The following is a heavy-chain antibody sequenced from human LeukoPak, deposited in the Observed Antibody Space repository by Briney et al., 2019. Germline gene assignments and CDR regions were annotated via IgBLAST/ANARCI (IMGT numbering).Heavy chain of an antibody. CDR3: ARSKKSGYYFDY. Sequence: SGGSLRLSCAASGFTVSSNYMSWVRQDPGKRLEWVSVIYSGGSTYYADSVKGRFTISRDNSKNTLYLQMNSLRAEDTAVYYCARSKKSGYYFDYWGQGTLITVSS. J-gene: IGHJ4*02. CDR2: IYSGGST. D-gene: IGHD3-10*01. CDR1: GFTVSSNY. V-gene: IGHV3-53*01.